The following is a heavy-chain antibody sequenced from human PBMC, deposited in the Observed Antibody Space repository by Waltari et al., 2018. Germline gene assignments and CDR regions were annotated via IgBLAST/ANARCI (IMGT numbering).Heavy chain of an antibody. CDR2: ISSSVSTI. CDR1: GFTVSSNY. D-gene: IGHD2-15*01. Sequence: EVQLVESGGGLIQPGGSLRLSCAASGFTVSSNYMSWVRQAPGKGLEWVSYISSSVSTIYYADSVKGRFTISRDNAKNSLYLQMNSLRAEDTAVYYCARDFVGDYYYYGMDVWGQGTTVTVSS. J-gene: IGHJ6*02. CDR3: ARDFVGDYYYYGMDV. V-gene: IGHV3-48*03.